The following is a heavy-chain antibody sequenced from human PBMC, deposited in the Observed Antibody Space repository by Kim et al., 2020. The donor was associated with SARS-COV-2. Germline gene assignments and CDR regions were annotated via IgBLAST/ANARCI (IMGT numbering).Heavy chain of an antibody. J-gene: IGHJ4*02. Sequence: GGSLRLSCAASGFTFSSYEMNWVRQAPGKGLEWVSYISSSGSTIYYADSVKGRFTISRDNAKNSLYLQMNSLRAEDTAVYYCARDVPDSSLGEITDYWGQGTLVTVSS. CDR1: GFTFSSYE. V-gene: IGHV3-48*03. CDR3: ARDVPDSSLGEITDY. CDR2: ISSSGSTI. D-gene: IGHD4-17*01.